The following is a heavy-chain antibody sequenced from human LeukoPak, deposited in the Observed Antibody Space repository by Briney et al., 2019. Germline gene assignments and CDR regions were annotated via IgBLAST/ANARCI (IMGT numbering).Heavy chain of an antibody. Sequence: PSGTLSLTCAVSGGSISSSNWWSWVRQPPGKGLEWIGEIYHSGSTNYNPSLKSRVTISVDKSKNQFSLKLSSVTAADTAVYYCASLRRYCSGGSCYSAYWGQGTLVTVSS. V-gene: IGHV4-4*02. D-gene: IGHD2-15*01. CDR3: ASLRRYCSGGSCYSAY. CDR2: IYHSGST. CDR1: GGSISSSNW. J-gene: IGHJ4*02.